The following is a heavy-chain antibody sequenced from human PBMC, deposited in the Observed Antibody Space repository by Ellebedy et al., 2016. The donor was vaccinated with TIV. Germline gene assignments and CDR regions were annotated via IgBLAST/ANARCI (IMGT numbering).Heavy chain of an antibody. CDR2: IWSDGSNT. Sequence: GESLKISXEASGFRFISHGMHWVRQAPGKVLEWVASIWSDGSNTYYPDSVKGRFTISRDNSKNTLYLQMNSLRAEDTAVYYCAREVSSGWYYFDNWGQGTLVTVSS. V-gene: IGHV3-33*01. J-gene: IGHJ4*02. D-gene: IGHD6-19*01. CDR1: GFRFISHG. CDR3: AREVSSGWYYFDN.